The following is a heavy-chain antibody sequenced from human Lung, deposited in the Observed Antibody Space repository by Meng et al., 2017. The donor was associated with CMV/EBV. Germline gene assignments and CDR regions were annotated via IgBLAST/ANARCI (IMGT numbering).Heavy chain of an antibody. V-gene: IGHV3-53*01. D-gene: IGHD3-22*01. CDR1: GFTVSSNY. CDR2: IYSGGST. J-gene: IGHJ3*02. CDR3: ARAASITMIVVVITPAGDAFDI. Sequence: GGSLRLXXAASGFTVSSNYMSWVRQAPGKGLEWVSVIYSGGSTYYADSVKGRFTISRDNSKNTLYLQMNSLRAEDTAVYYCARAASITMIVVVITPAGDAFDIWGQGTXVTVSS.